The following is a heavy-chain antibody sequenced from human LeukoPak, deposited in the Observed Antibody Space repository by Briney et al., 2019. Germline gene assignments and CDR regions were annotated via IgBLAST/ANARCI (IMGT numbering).Heavy chain of an antibody. D-gene: IGHD2-2*01. Sequence: TGGSLRLSCAASGFTFSSYGMHWVRQAPGKGLEWVAVIWYDGSNKYYADSVKGRFTISRDNSKNTLYLQMNSLRAEDTAAYYCARDREYQLLYYYYYMDVWGKGTTVTVSS. CDR2: IWYDGSNK. V-gene: IGHV3-33*01. CDR1: GFTFSSYG. J-gene: IGHJ6*03. CDR3: ARDREYQLLYYYYYMDV.